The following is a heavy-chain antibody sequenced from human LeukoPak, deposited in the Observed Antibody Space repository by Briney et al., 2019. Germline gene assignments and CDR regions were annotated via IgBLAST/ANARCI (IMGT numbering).Heavy chain of an antibody. CDR2: ISAYNGNT. CDR1: GYTFTSYG. CDR3: WRDSRPERDGWFDP. D-gene: IGHD6-6*01. V-gene: IGHV1-18*01. Sequence: ASVKLSCKASGYTFTSYGISWVRQAPGQGLELMGWISAYNGNTNYAQNLQGRVTMTTDTSTSTAYMEMRSLRSDDTTVYYLWRDSRPERDGWFDPWGQGTLVTVSS. J-gene: IGHJ5*02.